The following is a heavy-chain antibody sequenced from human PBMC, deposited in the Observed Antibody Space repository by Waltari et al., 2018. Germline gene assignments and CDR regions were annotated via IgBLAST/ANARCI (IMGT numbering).Heavy chain of an antibody. CDR2: INHSGST. CDR1: GGSFSGYY. Sequence: QGQLQQWGAGLLKPSETLSLTCAVYGGSFSGYYWSWIRQPPGKGLEWIGEINHSGSTNYNPSLKSRVTISVDTSKNQFSLKLSSVTAADTAVYYCASEDTAMATDYWGQGTLVTVSS. CDR3: ASEDTAMATDY. J-gene: IGHJ4*02. V-gene: IGHV4-34*01. D-gene: IGHD5-18*01.